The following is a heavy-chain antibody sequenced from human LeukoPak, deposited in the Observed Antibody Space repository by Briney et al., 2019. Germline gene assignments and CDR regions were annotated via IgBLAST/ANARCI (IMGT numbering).Heavy chain of an antibody. V-gene: IGHV3-53*01. Sequence: PGGSLRLSCAASGFTISSIYMNWVRQAPGKGLEWVSGIYSGGNTFYGDSVKGRFTISRDNSKNTLYLQMNSLRAEDTAMYYCARGHTAVTRHFDFWGQATLVTVSS. CDR1: GFTISSIY. D-gene: IGHD4-17*01. CDR2: IYSGGNT. J-gene: IGHJ4*02. CDR3: ARGHTAVTRHFDF.